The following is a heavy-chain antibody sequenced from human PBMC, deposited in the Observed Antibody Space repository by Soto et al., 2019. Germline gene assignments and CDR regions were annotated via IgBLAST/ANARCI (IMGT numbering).Heavy chain of an antibody. V-gene: IGHV3-15*01. J-gene: IGHJ3*02. CDR3: TTGRFLEWLLYAFDI. D-gene: IGHD3-3*01. CDR2: IKSKTDGGTT. CDR1: GFTFINAW. Sequence: GGSLRLSCAASGFTFINAWMSWVRQAPGKGLEWVGRIKSKTDGGTTDYAAPVKGRFTISRDDSKNTLYLQMNSLKTEDTAVYYCTTGRFLEWLLYAFDIWGQGTMVTVSS.